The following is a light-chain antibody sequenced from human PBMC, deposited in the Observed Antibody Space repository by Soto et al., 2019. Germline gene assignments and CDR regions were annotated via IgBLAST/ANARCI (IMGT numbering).Light chain of an antibody. J-gene: IGLJ2*01. CDR3: SSYTSSSTLV. V-gene: IGLV2-14*01. Sequence: QSALTQPASVSGSPGQSITISCTGTSSDVGGYNYVSWYQQHPGIAPKLMISEVSNRPSGVSNRFSGSKSGNTASLTSSGLQAEDEADYYCSSYTSSSTLVFGGGTKLTVL. CDR1: SSDVGGYNY. CDR2: EVS.